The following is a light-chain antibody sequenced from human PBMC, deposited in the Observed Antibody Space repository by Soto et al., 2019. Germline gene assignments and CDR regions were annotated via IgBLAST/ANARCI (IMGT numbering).Light chain of an antibody. CDR2: GAS. CDR3: QQYNNWPRT. J-gene: IGKJ4*01. V-gene: IGKV3-15*01. CDR1: QNIRSS. Sequence: EVVMTQSPASLSASPGESVTLSCMASQNIRSSLAWYQQKPGQAPRLLIYGASTRATGIPARFSGSGSGTEFTLTISSLQSEDFAVYYCQQYNNWPRTFGGGTKVDIK.